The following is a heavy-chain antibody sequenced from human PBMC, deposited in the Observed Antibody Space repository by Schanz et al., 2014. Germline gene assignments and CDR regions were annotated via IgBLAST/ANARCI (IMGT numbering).Heavy chain of an antibody. Sequence: QVQLQESGPGLVKPSQTLSLTCTVSGASISSGGYYWYWIRLLPGKGLEWIGYISYSGSTSFNPSLKSRLTMSVDTSKNQFSLRLSSVTAADTAVYYCARHGGIPYYPMDVWGQGTTVTVSS. CDR1: GASISSGGYY. CDR2: ISYSGST. V-gene: IGHV4-31*03. D-gene: IGHD3-16*01. CDR3: ARHGGIPYYPMDV. J-gene: IGHJ6*02.